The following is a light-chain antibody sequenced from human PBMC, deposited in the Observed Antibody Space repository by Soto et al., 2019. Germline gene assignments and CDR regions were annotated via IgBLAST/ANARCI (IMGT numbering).Light chain of an antibody. CDR2: RAS. Sequence: EVVMRQSPATLSVSPGEGATLSCRASQGIGDTLAWYQHKPGQTPRLLMFRASIRAAGFPARFSGSGSGTEFNITISSLQSDDSAVYYCQQYNNWPRATFGGGTKVDIK. V-gene: IGKV3-15*01. CDR1: QGIGDT. CDR3: QQYNNWPRAT. J-gene: IGKJ4*01.